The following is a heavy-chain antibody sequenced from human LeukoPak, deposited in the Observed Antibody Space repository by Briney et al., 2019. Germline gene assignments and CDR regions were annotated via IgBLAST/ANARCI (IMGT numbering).Heavy chain of an antibody. D-gene: IGHD3-3*01. J-gene: IGHJ6*02. Sequence: PGGSLRLSCAASGFTFSSYGMHWVRQAPGKGLEWVAVISYDGSNKYYADSVKGRFTISRDNSKNTLYLQMNSLRAEDTAVYYCARDSSSTYYDFWSGYLRGMDVWGQGTTVTVSS. CDR3: ARDSSSTYYDFWSGYLRGMDV. CDR2: ISYDGSNK. CDR1: GFTFSSYG. V-gene: IGHV3-30*03.